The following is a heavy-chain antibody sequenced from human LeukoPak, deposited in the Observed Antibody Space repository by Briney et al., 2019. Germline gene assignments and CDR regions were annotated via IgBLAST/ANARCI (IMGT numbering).Heavy chain of an antibody. V-gene: IGHV3-66*01. CDR2: IYSGGST. Sequence: GGSLRLSCAASGFTVSSNYMSWVRQAPGKGLEWVSVIYSGGSTYYADSVKGRFTISRDNSKNTLYLQMNSLRAEDTAVYYCASRYYDSSGYYYWGQGTLVTVS. J-gene: IGHJ4*02. CDR3: ASRYYDSSGYYY. CDR1: GFTVSSNY. D-gene: IGHD3-22*01.